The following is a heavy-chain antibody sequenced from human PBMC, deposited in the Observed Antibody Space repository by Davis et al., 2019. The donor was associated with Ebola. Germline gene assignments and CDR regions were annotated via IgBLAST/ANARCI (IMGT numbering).Heavy chain of an antibody. J-gene: IGHJ4*02. CDR3: ARGAGDGDYVDY. CDR1: GNSFTSFW. D-gene: IGHD4-17*01. Sequence: GESLKISCKGSGNSFTSFWIGWVRQMPGKGLDWMGIIYPGDSDTRYSPSFQGQVTMSADKSVSTAYLQWSSQKASDTAMYYCARGAGDGDYVDYWGQGTLVTVSS. CDR2: IYPGDSDT. V-gene: IGHV5-51*01.